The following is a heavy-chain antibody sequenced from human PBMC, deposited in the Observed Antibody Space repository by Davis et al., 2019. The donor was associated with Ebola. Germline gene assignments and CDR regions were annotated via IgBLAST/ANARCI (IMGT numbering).Heavy chain of an antibody. J-gene: IGHJ4*02. CDR2: IYYSGST. Sequence: SETLSLTCTVSGDSISSGGYCWTWIRQLPGKGLEWIGYIYYSGSTYYNPSLKSRVTISVDTSKNQFSLKLSSVTAADTAVYYCARARGSSGYTARYYFDYWGQGTLVTVSS. CDR3: ARARGSSGYTARYYFDY. D-gene: IGHD3-22*01. CDR1: GDSISSGGYC. V-gene: IGHV4-31*03.